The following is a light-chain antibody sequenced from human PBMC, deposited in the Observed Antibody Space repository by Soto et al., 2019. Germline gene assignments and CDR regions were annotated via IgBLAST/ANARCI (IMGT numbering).Light chain of an antibody. V-gene: IGKV1-12*01. J-gene: IGKJ4*01. CDR3: QQTDNFPLT. Sequence: DIQMTQSPSTVSASVGDRVTITCRASQGITTWLAWYQQKPGKAPRLLIYAASNLQSGIPSRFSGSGSGTDFTLTISSLQPEDFATYYCQQTDNFPLTFCGGTKVEIK. CDR2: AAS. CDR1: QGITTW.